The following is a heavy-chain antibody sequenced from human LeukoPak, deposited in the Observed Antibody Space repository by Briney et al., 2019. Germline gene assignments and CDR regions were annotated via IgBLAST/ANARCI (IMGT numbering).Heavy chain of an antibody. D-gene: IGHD1-26*01. CDR3: ARDRRGSFYTFDL. CDR2: VSHTRAT. J-gene: IGHJ3*01. V-gene: IGHV4-59*01. CDR1: GASINGYF. Sequence: KPSETLSLTCSVSGASINGYFWNWVRQTPEKRLDWIGYVSHTRATTSNPTLKSRVSITIDTSKSQISLTMTSVTAADSALYYCARDRRGSFYTFDLWGPGTIVSVS.